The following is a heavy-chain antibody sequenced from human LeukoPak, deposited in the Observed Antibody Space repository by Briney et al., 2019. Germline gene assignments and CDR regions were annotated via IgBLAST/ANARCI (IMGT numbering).Heavy chain of an antibody. J-gene: IGHJ6*02. CDR3: AHTSGRGSATLVYYDYYYGMDV. CDR1: GFSLSTSGVG. D-gene: IGHD2-15*01. Sequence: ESGPTLVKPTQTLTLTCTFSGFSLSTSGVGVGWIRHPPGKALEWLALIYWNDDKRYSPSLKSGLTITKDTSKNQVVLTMTNMDPVDTATYYCAHTSGRGSATLVYYDYYYGMDVWGQGTTVTVSS. CDR2: IYWNDDK. V-gene: IGHV2-5*01.